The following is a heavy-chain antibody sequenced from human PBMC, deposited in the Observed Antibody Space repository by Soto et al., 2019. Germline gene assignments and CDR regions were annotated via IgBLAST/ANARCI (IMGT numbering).Heavy chain of an antibody. V-gene: IGHV1-69*06. Sequence: QVQLVQSGAEVKKPGSSVKVSCKASGGTFSSYAISWVRQAPGQGLEWMGGIIPIFGTANYAQKFQGRVTIPADKSTSTAYMELSSLRSEDTAVYYCARDPQGGWKQLEDYYYGMDVWGQGTTVTVSS. CDR3: ARDPQGGWKQLEDYYYGMDV. D-gene: IGHD6-13*01. J-gene: IGHJ6*02. CDR1: GGTFSSYA. CDR2: IIPIFGTA.